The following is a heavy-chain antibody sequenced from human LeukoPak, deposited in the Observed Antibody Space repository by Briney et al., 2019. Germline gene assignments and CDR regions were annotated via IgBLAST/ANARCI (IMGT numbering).Heavy chain of an antibody. CDR2: INPNSGGT. D-gene: IGHD2-2*01. CDR3: ARDPAAAILRWYFDY. CDR1: GYTFTGYY. V-gene: IGHV1-2*02. J-gene: IGHJ4*02. Sequence: ASVKVSCKASGYTFTGYYMHWARQAPGQGLEWMGWINPNSGGTNYAQKFQGRVTMTRDTSISTAYMELSRLRSDDTAVYYCARDPAAAILRWYFDYWGQGTLVTVSS.